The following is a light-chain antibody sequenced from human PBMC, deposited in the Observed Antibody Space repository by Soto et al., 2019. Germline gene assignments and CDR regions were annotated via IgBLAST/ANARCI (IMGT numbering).Light chain of an antibody. Sequence: EIVMTQSPATLSVSPGESATLSCXXSQSVSSNLAWYQXXPGQAXXLXXYGASTRATGIPARFSGSESGTEFTLTISSLQSEDFAVYYCQQYNNWLPITFGQGTRLEIK. J-gene: IGKJ5*01. CDR2: GAS. CDR1: QSVSSN. CDR3: QQYNNWLPIT. V-gene: IGKV3-15*01.